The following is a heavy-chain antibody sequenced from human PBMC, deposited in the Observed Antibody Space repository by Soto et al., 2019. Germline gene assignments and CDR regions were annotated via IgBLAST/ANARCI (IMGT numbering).Heavy chain of an antibody. J-gene: IGHJ3*01. CDR1: GLTISGQKY. D-gene: IGHD1-1*01. CDR2: LYDVDGS. V-gene: IGHV3-53*01. Sequence: DVQLVESGGGLIQPGESLRLSCAAFGLTISGQKYVAWVRQAPGKGLEWVSALYDVDGSFYADSVTGRFTTSSDSSKTTVYLQMNDLRPNDTAVYYCATWHEREHAFDVWGQGTTVTISS. CDR3: ATWHEREHAFDV.